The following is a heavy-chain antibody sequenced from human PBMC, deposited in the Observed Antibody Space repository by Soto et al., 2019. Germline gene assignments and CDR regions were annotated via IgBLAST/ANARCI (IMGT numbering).Heavy chain of an antibody. J-gene: IGHJ5*02. CDR3: ARGRPGGGIKRSWVDP. CDR2: MNPKTGDS. D-gene: IGHD1-1*01. CDR1: GYTFTSND. Sequence: QVQLVQSGAEVKKPGASVKVSCKASGYTFTSNDIYWLRQASGQGPEWMGWMNPKTGDSNSAEKFQGRLRMTRNTSTNAAYMELSSQTSEDTAVYYCARGRPGGGIKRSWVDPWGQGTLVTVST. V-gene: IGHV1-8*01.